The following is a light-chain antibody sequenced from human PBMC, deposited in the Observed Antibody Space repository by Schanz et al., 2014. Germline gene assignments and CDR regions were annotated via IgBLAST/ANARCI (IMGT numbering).Light chain of an antibody. CDR1: SSDVGGYNY. CDR3: SSYAGSRNLV. V-gene: IGLV2-14*03. J-gene: IGLJ2*01. Sequence: QSALTQPASVSGSPGQSITLSCTGTSSDVGGYNYVSWYQHHPGKAPKLMIYDVNNRPSGVSNRFSGSKSGNTASLTISGLQAEDEADYYCSSYAGSRNLVFGGGTKLTVL. CDR2: DVN.